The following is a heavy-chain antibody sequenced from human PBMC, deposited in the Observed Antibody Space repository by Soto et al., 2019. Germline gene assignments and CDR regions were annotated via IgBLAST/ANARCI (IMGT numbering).Heavy chain of an antibody. V-gene: IGHV3-30*03. CDR3: AIDWVWFGAHPIDY. D-gene: IGHD3-10*01. Sequence: QVQLVESGGGVVQPGGSLRLSCAASGFTFSNYGMHWVRQAPGKGLEWVAVISYDGSNKYYADSVKGRFTISRDNSKNTLYLQMNSLTTEDTAVYYCAIDWVWFGAHPIDYWGQGTLVTVSS. CDR2: ISYDGSNK. J-gene: IGHJ4*02. CDR1: GFTFSNYG.